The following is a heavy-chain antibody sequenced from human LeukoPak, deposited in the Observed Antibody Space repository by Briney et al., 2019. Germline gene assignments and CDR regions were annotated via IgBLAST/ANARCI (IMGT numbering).Heavy chain of an antibody. J-gene: IGHJ3*02. V-gene: IGHV3-23*01. CDR3: AKTNVKYCSGGSCFDAFDI. CDR2: IGHSGHTT. CDR1: GFTFSSYA. Sequence: GGTLRLSCAASGFTFSSYAMSWVRQAPGKGLEWVSAIGHSGHTTYYADSVKGRFTISRDSSKNTLNLQMNSLRAEDTAVYYCAKTNVKYCSGGSCFDAFDIWGQGTMVTVSS. D-gene: IGHD2-15*01.